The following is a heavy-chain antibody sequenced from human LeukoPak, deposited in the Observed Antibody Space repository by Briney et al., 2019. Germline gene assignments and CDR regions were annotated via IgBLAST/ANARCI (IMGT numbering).Heavy chain of an antibody. J-gene: IGHJ5*02. V-gene: IGHV3-7*01. CDR1: GFTFSSYW. D-gene: IGHD4-17*01. CDR3: ARSLRDYGDYVLNWFDP. Sequence: GGSLRLSCAAFGFTFSSYWMSWVRQAPGKGLEWVAHIKQDGSEEYYVDSVKGRFTISRDNAKNSLSLQMNSLRAEDTAVYYCARSLRDYGDYVLNWFDPWGQGTLVTVSS. CDR2: IKQDGSEE.